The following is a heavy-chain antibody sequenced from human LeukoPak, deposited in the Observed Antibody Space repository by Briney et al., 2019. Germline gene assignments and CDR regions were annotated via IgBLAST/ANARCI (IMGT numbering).Heavy chain of an antibody. D-gene: IGHD3-10*02. Sequence: GSSVEVSCKASGGTFSSYAISWVRQAPGQGLEWMGGIIPIFGTANYAQKFQGRVTITADESTSTAYMELSSLRSEDTAVYYCAMFPYYYYYYMDVWGKGTTVTVSS. CDR2: IIPIFGTA. V-gene: IGHV1-69*01. J-gene: IGHJ6*03. CDR1: GGTFSSYA. CDR3: AMFPYYYYYYMDV.